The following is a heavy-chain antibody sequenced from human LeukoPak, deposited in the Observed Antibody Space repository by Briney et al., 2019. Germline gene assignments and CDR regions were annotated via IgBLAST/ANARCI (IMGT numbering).Heavy chain of an antibody. CDR2: IKKRSDGGTT. CDR3: TRDWYHAFDF. CDR1: GFTFNNAW. V-gene: IGHV3-15*07. J-gene: IGHJ3*01. D-gene: IGHD3-9*01. Sequence: GGSLRLSCATSGFTFNNAWMNWVRQAPGKGLEWVGRIKKRSDGGTTDYAAPVKDRFIISRDDSQDTLYLQMNTLKTEDTAVYYCTRDWYHAFDFWGQGTVVTVSS.